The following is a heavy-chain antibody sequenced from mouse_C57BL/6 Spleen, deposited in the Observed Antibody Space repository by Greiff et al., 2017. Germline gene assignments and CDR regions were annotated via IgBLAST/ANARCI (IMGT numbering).Heavy chain of an antibody. CDR3: TREYYDYDEGFAY. CDR1: GYTFTSYW. Sequence: VQLQQSGTVLARPGASVKMSCKTSGYTFTSYWMHWVKQRPGQGLEWIGAIYPGNSDTSYNQKFKGKAKLTAVTSASTAYMELSSLTNEDSAVYYCTREYYDYDEGFAYWGQGTLVTVSA. D-gene: IGHD2-4*01. CDR2: IYPGNSDT. V-gene: IGHV1-5*01. J-gene: IGHJ3*01.